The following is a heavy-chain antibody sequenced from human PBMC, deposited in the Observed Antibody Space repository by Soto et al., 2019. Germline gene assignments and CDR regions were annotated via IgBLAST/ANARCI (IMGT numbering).Heavy chain of an antibody. CDR3: ARDWAAAGAFDH. V-gene: IGHV1-18*01. CDR2: ISAYNGNT. J-gene: IGHJ4*02. Sequence: QVQLVQSGAEVKKPGASVTVSCKASGYTFTSYGISWVRQAPGQGLEWRGWISAYNGNTNDAQKLQGGVTMTTATPTSTAHMELRSLRSDDTAVYCCARDWAAAGAFDHWGQGTLVTVSS. D-gene: IGHD6-13*01. CDR1: GYTFTSYG.